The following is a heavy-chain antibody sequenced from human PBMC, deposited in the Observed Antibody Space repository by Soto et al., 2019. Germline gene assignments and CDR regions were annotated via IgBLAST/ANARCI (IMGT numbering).Heavy chain of an antibody. CDR2: TYYRSKWYN. D-gene: IGHD2-15*01. Sequence: SQTLSLTCAISGDSVSSNSAAWNWIRQSPSRGLEWLGRTYYRSKWYNDYAVSVKSRITINPDTSKNQFSLQLNSVTPEDTAVYYCARELYCSGGSCPERFFAYWGQGTLVTVSS. J-gene: IGHJ4*02. V-gene: IGHV6-1*01. CDR3: ARELYCSGGSCPERFFAY. CDR1: GDSVSSNSAA.